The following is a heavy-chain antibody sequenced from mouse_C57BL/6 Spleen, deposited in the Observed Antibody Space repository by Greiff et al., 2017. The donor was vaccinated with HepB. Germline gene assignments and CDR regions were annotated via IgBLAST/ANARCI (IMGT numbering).Heavy chain of an antibody. D-gene: IGHD2-3*01. J-gene: IGHJ2*01. CDR1: GFNIKDDY. CDR2: IDPENGDT. V-gene: IGHV14-4*01. CDR3: TRAYDGYSDFDY. Sequence: EVQRVESGAELVRPGASVKLSCTASGFNIKDDYMHWVKQRPEQGLEWIGWIDPENGDTEYASKFQGKATITADTSSNTAYLQLSSLTSEDTAVYYCTRAYDGYSDFDYWGQGTTLTVSS.